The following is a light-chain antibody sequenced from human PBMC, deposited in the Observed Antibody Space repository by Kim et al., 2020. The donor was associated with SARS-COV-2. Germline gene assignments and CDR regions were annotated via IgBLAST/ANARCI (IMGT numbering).Light chain of an antibody. CDR3: QQYNSWPLT. V-gene: IGKV3-15*01. CDR1: ETVNSN. J-gene: IGKJ4*01. Sequence: ERVMTQSPATLSVSPGEGATLSCRASETVNSNVAWYQQRPGQAPRLLIYGAYRRATGLPARFSGSGSGTEFTLTISSLQSEDFAVYYCQQYNSWPLTFGGGTKVDIK. CDR2: GAY.